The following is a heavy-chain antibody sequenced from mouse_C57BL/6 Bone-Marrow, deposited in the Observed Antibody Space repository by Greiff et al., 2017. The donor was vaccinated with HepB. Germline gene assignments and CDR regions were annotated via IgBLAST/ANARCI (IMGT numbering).Heavy chain of an antibody. D-gene: IGHD2-4*01. CDR3: TTGGDYDWFAY. J-gene: IGHJ3*01. Sequence: VQLQQSGAELVRPGASVKLSRTASGFNIKDDYMHWVKQRPEQGLEWIGWIDPENGDTEYASKFQGKATITADTSSNTAYLQLSSLTSEDTAVYYCTTGGDYDWFAYWGQGTLVTVSA. CDR2: IDPENGDT. CDR1: GFNIKDDY. V-gene: IGHV14-4*01.